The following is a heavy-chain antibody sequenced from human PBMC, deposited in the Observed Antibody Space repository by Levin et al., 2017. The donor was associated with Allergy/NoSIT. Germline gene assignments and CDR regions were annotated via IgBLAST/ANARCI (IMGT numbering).Heavy chain of an antibody. CDR1: GFTFSSYA. Sequence: GGSLRLSCAASGFTFSSYAMHWVRQAPGKGLEWVAVISYDGSNKYYADSVKGRFTISRDNSKNTLYLQMNSLRAEDTAVYYCARGCIDMVAIFDYWGQGTLVTVSS. CDR2: ISYDGSNK. J-gene: IGHJ4*02. D-gene: IGHD5-12*01. V-gene: IGHV3-30-3*01. CDR3: ARGCIDMVAIFDY.